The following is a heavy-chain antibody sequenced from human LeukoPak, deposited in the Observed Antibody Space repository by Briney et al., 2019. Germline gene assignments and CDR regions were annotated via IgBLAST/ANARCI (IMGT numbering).Heavy chain of an antibody. J-gene: IGHJ4*02. CDR1: GGSFSGYY. V-gene: IGHV4-34*01. CDR3: AISTGVTRRDFDY. CDR2: INHSGST. Sequence: SETLSLTCAVYGGSFSGYYWSWIRQPPGKGLEWIGEINHSGSTNYNPSLKSRVTISVDTSKNQFSLKLSSVTAADTAVYYCAISTGVTRRDFDYWGQGTLVTVSS. D-gene: IGHD2-21*02.